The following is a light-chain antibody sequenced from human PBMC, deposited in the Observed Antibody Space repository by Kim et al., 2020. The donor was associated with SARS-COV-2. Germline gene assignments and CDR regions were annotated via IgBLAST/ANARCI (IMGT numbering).Light chain of an antibody. CDR3: HQANSFPPT. CDR1: QGISAW. V-gene: IGKV1-12*01. CDR2: ATS. J-gene: IGKJ2*01. Sequence: AFVGDRVTISCRASQGISAWLAWYQQEPGNAPKLLIYATSSLRSGVPSRFSGSGGGTDFTLTISSLQPEDFATYCCHQANSFPPTFGQGTKLGI.